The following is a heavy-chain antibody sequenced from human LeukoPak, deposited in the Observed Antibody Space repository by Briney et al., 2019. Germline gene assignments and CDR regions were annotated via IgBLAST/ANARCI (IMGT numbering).Heavy chain of an antibody. CDR3: TRDRAYSTFDY. J-gene: IGHJ4*02. CDR1: GFTFSSYS. CDR2: IKQDGSVK. Sequence: GGSLRLSCAASGFTFSSYSMNWVRQAPGRGLEWVANIKQDGSVKNYVDSVKGRFTISRDNARNSVYLQMNSLRAEDTAVYYCTRDRAYSTFDYWGQGTLVTVSS. V-gene: IGHV3-7*01. D-gene: IGHD3-16*01.